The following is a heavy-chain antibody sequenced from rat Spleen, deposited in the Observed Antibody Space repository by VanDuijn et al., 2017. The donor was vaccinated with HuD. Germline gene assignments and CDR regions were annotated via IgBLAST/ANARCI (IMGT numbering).Heavy chain of an antibody. Sequence: EVQLVESGGGLVQPGRSMKLSCAASGFTFSHYDMAWVRQAPKKGLEWVAFISYDGSSTYYRDSVKGRFTISRDNAKSTLCLQMDSLRSEDTATYYCARHPDYSNYFDYWGQGVMVTVSS. CDR2: ISYDGSST. J-gene: IGHJ2*01. CDR3: ARHPDYSNYFDY. D-gene: IGHD1-1*01. V-gene: IGHV5-7*01. CDR1: GFTFSHYD.